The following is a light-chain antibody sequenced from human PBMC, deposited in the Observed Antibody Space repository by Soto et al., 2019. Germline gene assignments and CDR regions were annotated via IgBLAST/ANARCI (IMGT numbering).Light chain of an antibody. V-gene: IGKV3-15*01. J-gene: IGKJ1*01. CDR2: GAS. CDR1: QSISSN. CDR3: QQYNNWPRT. Sequence: EKVMTQSPATLSVSPGERATLSCRASQSISSNLAWYQQKPGQAPRLLMYGASTRATGIPARFSGSGSGTEFTLTISSLQSEDFGVYYCQQYNNWPRTFGQGTKVDIK.